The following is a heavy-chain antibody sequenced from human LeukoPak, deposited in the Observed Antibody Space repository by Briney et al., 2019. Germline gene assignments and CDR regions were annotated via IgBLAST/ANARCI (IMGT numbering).Heavy chain of an antibody. CDR1: GFTFSSYE. CDR3: VISSGWKGGYYFDF. V-gene: IGHV3-48*03. Sequence: GGSLRLPCAASGFTFSSYEMNWVRQAPGKGLEWVSYISGSSSTIYYADSVKGRFTISRDNAKNSLYLQMNSLRAEDTGVYYCVISSGWKGGYYFDFWGQGPLVTVSA. J-gene: IGHJ4*02. D-gene: IGHD6-19*01. CDR2: ISGSSSTI.